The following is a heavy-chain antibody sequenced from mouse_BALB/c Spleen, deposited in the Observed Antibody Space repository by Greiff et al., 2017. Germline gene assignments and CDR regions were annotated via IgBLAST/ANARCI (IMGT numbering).Heavy chain of an antibody. Sequence: EVQGVESGGGLVKPGGSLKLSCAASGFTFSSYTMSWVRQTPEKRLEWVATISSGGGNTYYPDSVKGRFTISRDNAKNNLYLQMISLRSEDTALYYCARYGTWFAYWGQGTLVTVSA. J-gene: IGHJ3*01. CDR1: GFTFSSYT. CDR3: ARYGTWFAY. CDR2: ISSGGGNT. V-gene: IGHV5-9*03. D-gene: IGHD1-1*02.